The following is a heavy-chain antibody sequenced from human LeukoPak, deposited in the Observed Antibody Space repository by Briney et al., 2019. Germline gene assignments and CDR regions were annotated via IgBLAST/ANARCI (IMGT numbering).Heavy chain of an antibody. Sequence: PSETLSLTCTVSGGSISSYYWSWIRQPPGKGLEGIGYIYYSGSTNYNPSLKSRVTISVDTSKNQFSLKLSSVTAADTAVYYCARRAAGGYCSSTICYGFDYWGQGTLVTVSS. D-gene: IGHD2-2*01. V-gene: IGHV4-59*01. CDR2: IYYSGST. CDR1: GGSISSYY. J-gene: IGHJ4*02. CDR3: ARRAAGGYCSSTICYGFDY.